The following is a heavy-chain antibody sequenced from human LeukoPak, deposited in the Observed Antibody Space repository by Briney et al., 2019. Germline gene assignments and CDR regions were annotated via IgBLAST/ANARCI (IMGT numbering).Heavy chain of an antibody. CDR3: ARGGSGSPVGY. J-gene: IGHJ4*02. CDR2: IRQDGSER. Sequence: GGSLRLSCAASGFTFSNYWMTWVRQAPGKGLEWVANIRQDGSERYYVDSVKGRFTISRDNAKNSLYLRVNSLRAEDTAVYYCARGGSGSPVGYWGQGTLVTVSS. D-gene: IGHD3-22*01. CDR1: GFTFSNYW. V-gene: IGHV3-7*01.